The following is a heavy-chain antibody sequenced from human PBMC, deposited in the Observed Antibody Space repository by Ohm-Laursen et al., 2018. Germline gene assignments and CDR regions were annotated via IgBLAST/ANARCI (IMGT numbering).Heavy chain of an antibody. CDR2: IFPGDSDT. J-gene: IGHJ5*02. Sequence: ESLKISCRGSGYSFSNYWIGWVRQMPGKGLEWMAIIFPGDSDTRYSPSFQGQVTISADKSINTAYLEWSSLKASDTAIYFCARQGGGYHRSNWFDPWGQGTLVTVS. D-gene: IGHD3-16*01. CDR3: ARQGGGYHRSNWFDP. V-gene: IGHV5-51*01. CDR1: GYSFSNYW.